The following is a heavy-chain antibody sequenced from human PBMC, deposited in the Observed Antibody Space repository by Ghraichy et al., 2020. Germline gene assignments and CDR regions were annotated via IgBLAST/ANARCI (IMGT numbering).Heavy chain of an antibody. CDR2: IYHSGST. V-gene: IGHV4-4*02. D-gene: IGHD6-13*01. CDR1: GGSISSSNW. CDR3: ASHYSSSWDDAFDI. Sequence: SETLSLTCAVSGGSISSSNWWSWVRQPPGKGLEWIGEIYHSGSTNYNPSLKSRVTISVDKSKNQFSLKLSSVTAADTAVYYCASHYSSSWDDAFDIWGQGTMVTVSS. J-gene: IGHJ3*02.